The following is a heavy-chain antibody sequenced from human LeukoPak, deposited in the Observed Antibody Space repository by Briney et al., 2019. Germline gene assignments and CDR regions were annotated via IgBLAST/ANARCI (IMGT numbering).Heavy chain of an antibody. CDR1: GGSISSSSYY. CDR3: ARGDGWLKYYFDY. Sequence: SETLSLTCTVSGGSISSSSYYWGWIRQPPGKGLEWIGSIYYSGSTYYNPSLKSRVTISVDTSKNQFSLKLSSVTAADTAVYYCARGDGWLKYYFDYWGQGTLVTVSS. CDR2: IYYSGST. J-gene: IGHJ4*02. V-gene: IGHV4-39*07. D-gene: IGHD5-24*01.